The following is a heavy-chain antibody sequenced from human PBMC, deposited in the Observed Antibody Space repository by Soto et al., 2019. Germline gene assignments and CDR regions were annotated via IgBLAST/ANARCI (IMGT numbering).Heavy chain of an antibody. V-gene: IGHV3-30*18. Sequence: VQLVESGGGVVQPGRSLRLSCAASGFTFSDYAMHWVRQAPGKGLEWVAVVSQDGRNTHYADPVKGRFTISRDSSKNTVSLEMTSLRAEDTAAYYCAKGGRQWLVTSDFNYWGQGALVTVSS. CDR3: AKGGRQWLVTSDFNY. D-gene: IGHD6-19*01. CDR1: GFTFSDYA. J-gene: IGHJ4*02. CDR2: VSQDGRNT.